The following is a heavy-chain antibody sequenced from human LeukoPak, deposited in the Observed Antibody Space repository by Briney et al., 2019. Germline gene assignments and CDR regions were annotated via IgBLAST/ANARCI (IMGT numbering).Heavy chain of an antibody. Sequence: SETLSLTCTVSGGSISSGDYYWSWIRQPPGKGLEWIGYIYYSGSTYYNPSLKSRVTISVDTSKNQFSLKLSSVTAADTAVYYCARVWWWGSSSGRYYFDYWGQGTLVTVSS. CDR1: GGSISSGDYY. J-gene: IGHJ4*02. CDR2: IYYSGST. CDR3: ARVWWWGSSSGRYYFDY. V-gene: IGHV4-30-4*01. D-gene: IGHD6-6*01.